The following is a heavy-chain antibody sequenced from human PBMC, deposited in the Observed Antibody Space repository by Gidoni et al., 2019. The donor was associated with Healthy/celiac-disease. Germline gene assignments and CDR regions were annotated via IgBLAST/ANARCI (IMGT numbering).Heavy chain of an antibody. V-gene: IGHV3-33*01. J-gene: IGHJ4*02. CDR2: IGDDGSNK. CDR1: GFTFSRYG. Sequence: QVQLVASGGGVVQPGRSLRLSCAASGFTFSRYGMHWVRQAPGKGLEWVEVIGDDGSNKYYADSVKGRFTISRDNSKNTLYLKRNSLRAEDTAVYYCARDRGVYDYVWGSYRYTDYWGQGTLVTVSA. D-gene: IGHD3-16*02. CDR3: ARDRGVYDYVWGSYRYTDY.